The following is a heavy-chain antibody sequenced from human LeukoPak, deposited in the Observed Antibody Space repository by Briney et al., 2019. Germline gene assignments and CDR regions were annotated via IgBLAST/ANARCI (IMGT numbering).Heavy chain of an antibody. V-gene: IGHV4-39*01. CDR3: ARLRVGATGYFDS. Sequence: SETLSLTCTVSGVSISSSRYHWGWIRQPPGKGLEWIGSVYYSGSTYNNPSLKSRVTISVDTSKKQFSLKMSSVTAADTAVYYCARLRVGATGYFDSWGQGTLVTVSS. D-gene: IGHD1-26*01. CDR2: VYYSGST. J-gene: IGHJ4*02. CDR1: GVSISSSRYH.